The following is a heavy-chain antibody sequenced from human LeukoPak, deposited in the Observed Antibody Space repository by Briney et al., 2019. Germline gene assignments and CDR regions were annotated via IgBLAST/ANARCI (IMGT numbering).Heavy chain of an antibody. V-gene: IGHV3-33*01. CDR3: ARAPYYYDSSSYYHFDY. CDR1: GFTFSSYG. D-gene: IGHD3-22*01. Sequence: GRSLRLSCAASGFTFSSYGMHWVRQAPDKGLEWVAVIWYDGSNKYHADSVKGRFTISRDNSKNTLYLQMNSLRDEDTAVYYCARAPYYYDSSSYYHFDYWGQGTLVTVSS. CDR2: IWYDGSNK. J-gene: IGHJ4*02.